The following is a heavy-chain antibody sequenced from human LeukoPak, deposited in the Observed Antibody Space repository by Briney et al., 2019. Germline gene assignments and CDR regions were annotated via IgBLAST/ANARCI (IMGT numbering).Heavy chain of an antibody. CDR2: IYSGGST. CDR1: GFTVSSNY. Sequence: GGSLRLSCAASGFTVSSNYMSWVRQAPGKGLEWVSVIYSGGSTYYADSVKGRFTISRDNSKNTLYLQMNSLRAEDTAVYYCARNTYYYDSSGYYPGAFDIWGQGTMVTFSS. D-gene: IGHD3-22*01. J-gene: IGHJ3*02. V-gene: IGHV3-66*01. CDR3: ARNTYYYDSSGYYPGAFDI.